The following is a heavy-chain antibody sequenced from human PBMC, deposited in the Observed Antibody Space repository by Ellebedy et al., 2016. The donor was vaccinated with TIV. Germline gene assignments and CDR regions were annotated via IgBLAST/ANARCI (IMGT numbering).Heavy chain of an antibody. Sequence: SETLSLTCTVSGGSISSYYWGWIRQSPGKGLEWIGSIYYSGSTYYNPSLKSRITISVDTSKNQFSLKLSSVTAADTAVYYCARVETYYDILTGYYASLDWYFDLWGRGTLVTVSS. J-gene: IGHJ2*01. CDR3: ARVETYYDILTGYYASLDWYFDL. CDR2: IYYSGST. D-gene: IGHD3-9*01. V-gene: IGHV4-39*07. CDR1: GGSISSYY.